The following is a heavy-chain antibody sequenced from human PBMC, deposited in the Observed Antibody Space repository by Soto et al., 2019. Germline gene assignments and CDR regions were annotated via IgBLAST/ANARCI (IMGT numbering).Heavy chain of an antibody. CDR3: ARDEYCSSTSCQNRGDY. CDR1: GGTFSSYA. D-gene: IGHD2-2*01. CDR2: IIPIFGTA. Sequence: GASVKVSCKASGGTFSSYAISWVRQAPGQGLEWMGGIIPIFGTANYAQKLQGRVTITADKSTSTAYMELSSLRSEDTAVYYCARDEYCSSTSCQNRGDYWGQGTLVTVSS. J-gene: IGHJ4*02. V-gene: IGHV1-69*06.